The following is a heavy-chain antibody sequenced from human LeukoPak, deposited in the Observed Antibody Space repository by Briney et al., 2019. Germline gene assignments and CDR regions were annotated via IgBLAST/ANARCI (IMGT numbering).Heavy chain of an antibody. Sequence: PSETLSLTCTVSGGSISSYYWGWIRQPPGKGLEWIGYIYHSGSTYYNPSLKSRVTISVDRSKNQFSLKLSSVTAADTAVYYCARVSSLYGSGSYSPSFDYWGQGTLVTVSS. D-gene: IGHD3-10*01. CDR2: IYHSGST. J-gene: IGHJ4*02. V-gene: IGHV4-59*12. CDR1: GGSISSYY. CDR3: ARVSSLYGSGSYSPSFDY.